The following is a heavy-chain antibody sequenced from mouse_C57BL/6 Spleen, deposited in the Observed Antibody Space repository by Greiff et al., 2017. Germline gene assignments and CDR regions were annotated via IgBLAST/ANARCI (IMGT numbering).Heavy chain of an antibody. CDR3: ARGGYGYDGGYSFSS. V-gene: IGHV1-22*01. CDR1: GYTFTDYN. Sequence: VQLKQSGPELVKPGASVKMSCKASGYTFTDYNMHWVKQSHGKSLEWIGYINPNNGGTSYNQKFKGKATLTVNKSSSTAYMELRSLTSEDSAVYYCARGGYGYDGGYSFSSLGQGTTLTVSS. D-gene: IGHD2-2*01. J-gene: IGHJ2*01. CDR2: INPNNGGT.